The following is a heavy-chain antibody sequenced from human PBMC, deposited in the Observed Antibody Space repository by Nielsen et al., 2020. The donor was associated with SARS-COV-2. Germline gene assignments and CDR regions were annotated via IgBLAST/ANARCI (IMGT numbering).Heavy chain of an antibody. J-gene: IGHJ4*02. V-gene: IGHV5-10-1*01. CDR3: ARHMLTTGVAGSFDF. D-gene: IGHD6-19*01. CDR1: GYSFSNYW. CDR2: IDPSDSYT. Sequence: GESLKISCKASGYSFSNYWISWVRQMHGKGLEWMGRIDPSDSYTAYSPSFQGHVTMSAEKAISTAYLQWSSLKASDTAMYYCARHMLTTGVAGSFDFWGQGTLVTVSS.